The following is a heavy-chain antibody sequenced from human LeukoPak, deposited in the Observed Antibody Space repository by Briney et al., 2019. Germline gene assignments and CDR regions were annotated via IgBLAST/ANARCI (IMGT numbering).Heavy chain of an antibody. V-gene: IGHV1-46*01. Sequence: ASVNVSCKASGYTFTSYYMHWVRQAPGQGLEWMGLINPSGGSTTYAQKFQGRGTMTRDTATSTVYMELSSLRSEDTAVYYCARDGGQENDDILTGFSYYYSMDVWGKGTTATVSS. D-gene: IGHD3-9*01. J-gene: IGHJ6*03. CDR2: INPSGGST. CDR3: ARDGGQENDDILTGFSYYYSMDV. CDR1: GYTFTSYY.